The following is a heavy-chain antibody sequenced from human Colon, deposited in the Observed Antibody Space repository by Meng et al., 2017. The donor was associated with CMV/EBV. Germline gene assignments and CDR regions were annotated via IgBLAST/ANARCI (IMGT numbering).Heavy chain of an antibody. V-gene: IGHV3-23*01. J-gene: IGHJ5*02. D-gene: IGHD2-2*01. CDR2: ISASGGTT. Sequence: GGSLRLSCAASGFTFSNYAMSWVRQAPGRGLEWVLAISASGGTTYYADSVKGRFTISRDNSKNTLHLQMNGLRAEDTAVYYCARDDYCSTTSCYLSAWGQGTLVTVSS. CDR1: GFTFSNYA. CDR3: ARDDYCSTTSCYLSA.